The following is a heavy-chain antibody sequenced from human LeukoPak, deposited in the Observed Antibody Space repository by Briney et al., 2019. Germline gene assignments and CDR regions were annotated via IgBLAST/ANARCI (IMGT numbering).Heavy chain of an antibody. D-gene: IGHD2-15*01. CDR1: GFTFSDDW. V-gene: IGHV3-7*01. J-gene: IGHJ4*02. CDR2: IKQEGSQK. Sequence: TGGSLRLSCAVSGFTFSDDWITWVRQAPGKGLEWVANIKQEGSQKYDVDSVKGRFTICRDHAENPLYVQMNRLRVEDTAVYYCARVGLYCSGGSCYWARFDYWGQGTLVTVSS. CDR3: ARVGLYCSGGSCYWARFDY.